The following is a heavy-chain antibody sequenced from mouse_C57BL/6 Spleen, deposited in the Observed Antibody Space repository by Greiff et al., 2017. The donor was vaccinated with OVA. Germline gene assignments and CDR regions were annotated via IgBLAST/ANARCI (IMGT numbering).Heavy chain of an antibody. V-gene: IGHV3-6*01. D-gene: IGHD2-4*01. Sequence: VQLQQSGPGLVKPSQSLSLTCSVPGYSITSGYYWNWIRQFPGNKLEWMGYISYDGSNNYNPSLKNRISITRDTSKNQFFLKLNSVTTEDTATYYCANIRGYDYPYWGQGTLVTVSA. CDR2: ISYDGSN. J-gene: IGHJ3*01. CDR3: ANIRGYDYPY. CDR1: GYSITSGYY.